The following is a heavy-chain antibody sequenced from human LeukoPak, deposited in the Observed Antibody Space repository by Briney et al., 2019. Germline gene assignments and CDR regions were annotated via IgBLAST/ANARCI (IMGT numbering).Heavy chain of an antibody. CDR3: ARCDFRSGYYKPVDS. Sequence: SETLSLTCAVSGYSISSGFCWGWIRQPPGKGLEWIGSFHHSGSIHYNASVKSRATISLDTSKNEFSLKLSSVTVADTAVYYCARCDFRSGYYKPVDSWGQGTLVTVSS. V-gene: IGHV4-38-2*01. CDR1: GYSISSGFC. CDR2: FHHSGSI. J-gene: IGHJ4*02. D-gene: IGHD3-3*01.